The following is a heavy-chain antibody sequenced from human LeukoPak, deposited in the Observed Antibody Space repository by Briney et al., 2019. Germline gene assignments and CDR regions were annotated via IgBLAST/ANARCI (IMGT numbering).Heavy chain of an antibody. Sequence: GGSLRLSCAASGFTFTNYAMSWVRQAPGKGLDWGSAISGSGDSTYYADSVKGRFTISRDNSKNTLYLQMNSLGAEDTAVYYCAKDKSCSGGSCYHPEYFQHWGQGTLVTVSS. CDR3: AKDKSCSGGSCYHPEYFQH. D-gene: IGHD2-15*01. CDR1: GFTFTNYA. J-gene: IGHJ1*01. CDR2: ISGSGDST. V-gene: IGHV3-23*01.